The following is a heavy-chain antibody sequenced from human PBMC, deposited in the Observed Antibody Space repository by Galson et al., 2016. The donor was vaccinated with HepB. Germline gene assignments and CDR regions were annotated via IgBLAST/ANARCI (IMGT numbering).Heavy chain of an antibody. Sequence: SVKVSCKASGYTFTDQYVHWVRQAPGQGLEWMGWIDPNSGGTNYAQKFQGRVTMTGDTSLSTAYMELSRLTSEDTAVYYRARWGYYDGSGLNAFDIWGQGTVVTVSS. CDR2: IDPNSGGT. CDR1: GYTFTDQY. CDR3: ARWGYYDGSGLNAFDI. D-gene: IGHD3-22*01. J-gene: IGHJ3*02. V-gene: IGHV1-2*02.